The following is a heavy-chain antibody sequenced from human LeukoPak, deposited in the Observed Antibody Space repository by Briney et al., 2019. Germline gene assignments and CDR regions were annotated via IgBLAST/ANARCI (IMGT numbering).Heavy chain of an antibody. D-gene: IGHD3-3*01. V-gene: IGHV3-53*01. CDR3: ARDLGFWNGYSYYYYGMDV. CDR2: IYSRGNT. CDR1: GFTVNSNY. J-gene: IGHJ6*02. Sequence: GGSLRLSCAASGFTVNSNYMNWVRQAPGKGLEWVSVIYSRGNTYYAESVKGRFTISRDNSKNTLHLQMNSLRAEDTAVYYCARDLGFWNGYSYYYYGMDVWGQGTTVTVSS.